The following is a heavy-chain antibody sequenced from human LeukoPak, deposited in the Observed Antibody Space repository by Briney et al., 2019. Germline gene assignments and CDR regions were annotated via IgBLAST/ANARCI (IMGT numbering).Heavy chain of an antibody. V-gene: IGHV3-73*01. Sequence: GGSLKLSCAASGFIFSDSAIHWVRQASGKGLEWVGRIRSKANSYATSYAGSVKGRFTISRDESRNTAYLQMNSLQTEDTAVYYCAKDRTYCTNAICYNAFDIWGQGTMITVSS. CDR3: AKDRTYCTNAICYNAFDI. CDR2: IRSKANSYAT. D-gene: IGHD2-8*01. J-gene: IGHJ3*02. CDR1: GFIFSDSA.